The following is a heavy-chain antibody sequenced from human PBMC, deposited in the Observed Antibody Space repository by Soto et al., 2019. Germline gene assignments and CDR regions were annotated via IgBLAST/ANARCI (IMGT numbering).Heavy chain of an antibody. CDR2: IYWDDDK. CDR1: GFSLSTSGVG. Sequence: QITLKESGPTLVKPTQTLTLTCTFSGFSLSTSGVGVGWIRQPPGKALEWLALIYWDDDKRYSPSLKSRLTTRNDAVHNQLVLTMTSIGPVDTATYSCAHLQVEANWFDPWGQGTLDTVSS. V-gene: IGHV2-5*02. CDR3: AHLQVEANWFDP. D-gene: IGHD2-8*02. J-gene: IGHJ5*02.